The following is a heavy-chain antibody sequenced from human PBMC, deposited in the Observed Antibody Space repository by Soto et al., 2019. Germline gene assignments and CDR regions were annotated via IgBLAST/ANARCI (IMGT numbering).Heavy chain of an antibody. D-gene: IGHD6-13*01. J-gene: IGHJ4*02. Sequence: QVQLVQSGAEVKKPGSSVKVSCKASGGTFSSYAISWVRQAPGQGLEWMGGIIPIFGTANYAQKFQGRVTSTADESTSTAYMERSSLRAEDTAVYYCARGGIAAAGTHDYWGQGTLVTVSS. CDR3: ARGGIAAAGTHDY. CDR2: IIPIFGTA. CDR1: GGTFSSYA. V-gene: IGHV1-69*12.